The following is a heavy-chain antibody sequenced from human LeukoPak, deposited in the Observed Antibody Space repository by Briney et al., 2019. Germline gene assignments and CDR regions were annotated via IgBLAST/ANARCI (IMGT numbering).Heavy chain of an antibody. CDR3: TTYSSSWYVPFS. J-gene: IGHJ4*02. Sequence: GGSLRLSCAASGFTFTSYTMHWVRQVSGKGLEWVGRIRSKANSYATAYAASVKGRFTISRDDSKNTAYLQMNSLKTEDTAVYYCTTYSSSWYVPFSWGQGTLVTVSS. D-gene: IGHD6-13*01. V-gene: IGHV3-73*01. CDR1: GFTFTSYT. CDR2: IRSKANSYAT.